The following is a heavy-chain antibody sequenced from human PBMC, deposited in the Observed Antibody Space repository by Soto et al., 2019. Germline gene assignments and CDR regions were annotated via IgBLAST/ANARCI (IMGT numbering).Heavy chain of an antibody. J-gene: IGHJ4*02. V-gene: IGHV1-18*01. Sequence: QVHLVQSGAEVKKPGASVKVSCKASGYTFTSYGITWGRQAPGQGLGWMGWISAHNGNKDYAQKRQGRVIVTTDTSSSTAYMELRSLISDDTDVDYCARGRYGDYWGQGALVTVSS. CDR2: ISAHNGNK. D-gene: IGHD1-1*01. CDR3: ARGRYGDY. CDR1: GYTFTSYG.